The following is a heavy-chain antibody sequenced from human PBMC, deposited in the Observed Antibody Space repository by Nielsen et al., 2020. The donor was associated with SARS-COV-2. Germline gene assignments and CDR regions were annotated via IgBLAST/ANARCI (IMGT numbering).Heavy chain of an antibody. CDR1: GYSISSSNW. D-gene: IGHD4-17*01. CDR2: IYYSGST. V-gene: IGHV4-28*03. CDR3: ARVHYGDYVNWFDP. Sequence: LRLSCAVSGYSISSSNWWGWIRQPPGKGLEWIGYIYYSGSTNYNPSLKSRVTISVDTSKNQFSLKLSSVTAADTAVYYCARVHYGDYVNWFDPWGQGTLVTVSS. J-gene: IGHJ5*02.